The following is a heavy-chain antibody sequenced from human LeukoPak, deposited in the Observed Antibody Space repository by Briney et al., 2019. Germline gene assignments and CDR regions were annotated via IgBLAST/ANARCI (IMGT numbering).Heavy chain of an antibody. CDR2: IYYSGST. Sequence: SETLSLTCTVSGGSISSYYWSWIRQPPGKGLEWIGYIYYSGSTNYNPSLKSRVTISVDTSKNQFSLKLSSVTAADTAVYYCAKRIEEYSSGSSPFDYWGQGTLVTVSS. D-gene: IGHD6-19*01. CDR3: AKRIEEYSSGSSPFDY. CDR1: GGSISSYY. V-gene: IGHV4-59*01. J-gene: IGHJ4*02.